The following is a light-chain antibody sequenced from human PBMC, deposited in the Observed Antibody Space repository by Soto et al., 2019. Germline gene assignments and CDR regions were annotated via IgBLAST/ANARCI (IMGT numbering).Light chain of an antibody. J-gene: IGKJ1*01. CDR1: QSVSSSY. CDR3: QHYGTSPTWT. Sequence: EIVLTQSPGTLSLSPGERATLSCRASQSVSSSYLAWYQQKPGQAPMLLIYGASSRATGIPDRFSGSGSGTDFTLTISRLEPEDFAVYYCQHYGTSPTWTFGQGTKVEI. V-gene: IGKV3-20*01. CDR2: GAS.